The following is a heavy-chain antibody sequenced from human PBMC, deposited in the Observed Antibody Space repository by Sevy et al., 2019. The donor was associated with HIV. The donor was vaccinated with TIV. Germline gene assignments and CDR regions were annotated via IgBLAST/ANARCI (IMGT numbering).Heavy chain of an antibody. D-gene: IGHD3-16*01. J-gene: IGHJ4*02. V-gene: IGHV3-48*02. CDR2: ISSSSGTI. Sequence: GGSLRLSCAASGFTFSSYSMNWVRQAPGKGLEWVSYISSSSGTIYYAHSVKGRFTISRNNAKNSLYVQMNSLRDEDTAVYYCARLDYDYVWGSYPFTDFDYWGQGTLVTVSS. CDR3: ARLDYDYVWGSYPFTDFDY. CDR1: GFTFSSYS.